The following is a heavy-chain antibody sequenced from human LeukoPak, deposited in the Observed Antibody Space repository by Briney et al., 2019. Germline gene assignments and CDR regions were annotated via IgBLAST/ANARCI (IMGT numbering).Heavy chain of an antibody. D-gene: IGHD6-6*01. CDR3: ARVGTEYSSSSALYYYFLDV. CDR1: GDSISSYY. Sequence: PSETLSLTCTVSGDSISSYYWSWIRQPPGKGLEWIGYTYYSGSTNYNPSLKNRVTISVATSKNQFSLKLTSVTAADTAVYYCARVGTEYSSSSALYYYFLDVWGKGTTVTVSS. V-gene: IGHV4-59*01. J-gene: IGHJ6*03. CDR2: TYYSGST.